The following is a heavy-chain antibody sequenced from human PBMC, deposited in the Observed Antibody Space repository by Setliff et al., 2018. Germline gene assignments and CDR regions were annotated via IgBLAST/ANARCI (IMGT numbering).Heavy chain of an antibody. D-gene: IGHD3-10*01. CDR1: GGSISSSSYY. CDR2: IYYSGST. CDR3: ARLRSSVRALQPFDY. V-gene: IGHV4-39*01. J-gene: IGHJ4*02. Sequence: SETLSLTCTVSGGSISSSSYYWGWIRQPPGKGLAWIGSIYYSGSTYYNPSLKSRVTISVDTSKNQFSLKVSSVTAADTAVYYCARLRSSVRALQPFDYWGQGTLVTGS.